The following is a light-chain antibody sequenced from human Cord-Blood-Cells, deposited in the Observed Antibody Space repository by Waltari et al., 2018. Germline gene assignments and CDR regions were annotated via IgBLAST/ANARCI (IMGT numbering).Light chain of an antibody. Sequence: DIPLTQSPSTLSASVGDRVTITCRASQSISSWLAWYQQKPGKAPKLLIYKASSLESGVPSRFSGGEAEAEFTLTFSSLQPDDFEAYYRQQYSSYASWTFGQGTKVQIK. CDR2: KAS. J-gene: IGKJ1*01. CDR3: QQYSSYASWT. V-gene: IGKV1-5*03. CDR1: QSISSW.